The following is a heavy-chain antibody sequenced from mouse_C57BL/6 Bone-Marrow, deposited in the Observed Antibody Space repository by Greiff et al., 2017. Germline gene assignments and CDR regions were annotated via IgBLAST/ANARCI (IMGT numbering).Heavy chain of an antibody. CDR3: VGAQATGYAMDY. Sequence: EVQLVESGGGLVQPKGSLKLSCAASGFTFNTYAMHWVRQAPGKGFEWVARIRSKSSNYATYYADSVKDRFTISRDDSQSMLYLQMNNLKAEGTAMYYCVGAQATGYAMDYWGQGTSVTVSS. CDR1: GFTFNTYA. V-gene: IGHV10-3*01. D-gene: IGHD3-2*02. CDR2: IRSKSSNYAT. J-gene: IGHJ4*01.